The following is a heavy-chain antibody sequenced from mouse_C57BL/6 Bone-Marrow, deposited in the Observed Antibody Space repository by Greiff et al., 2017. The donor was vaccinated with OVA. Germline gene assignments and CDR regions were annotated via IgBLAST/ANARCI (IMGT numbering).Heavy chain of an antibody. CDR1: GYAFSSYW. CDR3: ARVYF. V-gene: IGHV1-80*01. J-gene: IGHJ2*01. CDR2: IYPGDGDT. Sequence: VQVVESGAELVKPGASVEISCKASGYAFSSYWMNWVKQRPGKGLEWIGQIYPGDGDTNYNGKFKGKATLTADKSSSTAYIQLSRLTSEDSAGYFCARVYFWGQGTTLTVSA.